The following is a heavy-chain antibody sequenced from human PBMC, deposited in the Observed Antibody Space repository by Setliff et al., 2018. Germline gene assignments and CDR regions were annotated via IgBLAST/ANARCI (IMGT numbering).Heavy chain of an antibody. CDR3: AASVGRAPFYYGLDV. CDR1: GYSFTGYY. CDR2: INVGNGNT. J-gene: IGHJ6*04. D-gene: IGHD1-26*01. V-gene: IGHV1-3*01. Sequence: ASVKVSCKASGYSFTGYYMHWVRQAPGQGLEWMGWINVGNGNTEYSENFQDRVTITWDTFATTSYMEFSGLRVEDTAVFYCAASVGRAPFYYGLDVWGKGTTVTVSS.